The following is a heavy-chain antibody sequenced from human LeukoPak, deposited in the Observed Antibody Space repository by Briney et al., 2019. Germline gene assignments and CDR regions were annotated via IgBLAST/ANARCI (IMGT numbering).Heavy chain of an antibody. CDR1: Y. D-gene: IGHD3-10*01. CDR2: I. V-gene: IGHV3-11*01. Sequence: YMSWIRQTPGKGLEWVSSIKGRFTISRDNAKNSLFLQMNSLRVEDTAVYYCARVPSSFRVEWGQGTLVSVSS. J-gene: IGHJ4*02. CDR3: ARVPSSFRVE.